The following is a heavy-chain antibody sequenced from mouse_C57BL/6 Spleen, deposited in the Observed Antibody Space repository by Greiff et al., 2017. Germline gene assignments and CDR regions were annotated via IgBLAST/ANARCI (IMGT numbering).Heavy chain of an antibody. CDR2: INPNNGGT. D-gene: IGHD2-4*01. CDR1: GYTFTDYN. Sequence: EVQRVESGPELVKPGASVKMSCKASGYTFTDYNMHWVKQSHGKSLEWIGYINPNNGGTSYNQKFKGKATLTVNKSSSTAYMELQSLTSEDSAVDYCARDYDYDAAWFACWGQGTLVTVSA. CDR3: ARDYDYDAAWFAC. V-gene: IGHV1-22*01. J-gene: IGHJ3*01.